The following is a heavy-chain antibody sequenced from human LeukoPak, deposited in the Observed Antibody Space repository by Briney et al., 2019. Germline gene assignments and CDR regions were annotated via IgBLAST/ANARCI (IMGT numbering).Heavy chain of an antibody. D-gene: IGHD3-16*01. CDR2: IIPIFGTA. CDR1: GGTFSSYA. V-gene: IGHV1-69*05. J-gene: IGHJ4*02. Sequence: SLKVSCKASGGTFSSYAISWVLQAPGHGLEWMGGIIPIFGTANYARKFQGRVTITTDESTSTAYMELSSLRSEDTAVYYCASYVHGDFDYWGQGTLVTVSS. CDR3: ASYVHGDFDY.